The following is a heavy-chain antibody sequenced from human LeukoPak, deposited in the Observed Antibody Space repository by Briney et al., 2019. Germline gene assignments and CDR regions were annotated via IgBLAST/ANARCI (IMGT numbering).Heavy chain of an antibody. V-gene: IGHV3-48*03. CDR3: ATRLDYAGGY. D-gene: IGHD4-17*01. CDR1: GFTFSSYE. J-gene: IGHJ4*02. Sequence: GGSLRLSCAASGFTFSSYEMNWVRQAPGKGLEWVSYISSSGSTIYYADSVKGRFTISRDNAKNSLYLQMNSLRAEDTTVYYCATRLDYAGGYWGQGTLVTVSS. CDR2: ISSSGSTI.